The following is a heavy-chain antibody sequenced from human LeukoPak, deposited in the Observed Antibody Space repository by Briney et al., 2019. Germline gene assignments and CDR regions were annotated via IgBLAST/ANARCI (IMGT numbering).Heavy chain of an antibody. V-gene: IGHV4-4*07. Sequence: SETLSLTCTVSGGSISSYYWSWIRQPAGKGLEWIGRIYTSGSTNYNPSLKSRVTMSVDTSKDQFSLKLSSVNAADTAMYYCARHRSPLESFHHWGQGTLVTVSS. CDR2: IYTSGST. D-gene: IGHD3-3*01. CDR3: ARHRSPLESFHH. J-gene: IGHJ1*01. CDR1: GGSISSYY.